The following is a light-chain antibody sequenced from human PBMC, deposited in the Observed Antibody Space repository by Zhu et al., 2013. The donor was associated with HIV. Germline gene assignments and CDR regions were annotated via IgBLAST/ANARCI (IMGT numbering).Light chain of an antibody. CDR2: ATS. CDR3: QQRRDWPT. Sequence: EIVLTQSPGTLSLSPGEGAALSCRASQSVRSIYLAWYQQKPGQAPRLLIYATSSRATGIPARFSGSGSGTDFTLTISSLEPEDFAVYYCQQRRDWPTFGPGTKVDIK. J-gene: IGKJ3*01. CDR1: QSVRSIY. V-gene: IGKV3D-20*02.